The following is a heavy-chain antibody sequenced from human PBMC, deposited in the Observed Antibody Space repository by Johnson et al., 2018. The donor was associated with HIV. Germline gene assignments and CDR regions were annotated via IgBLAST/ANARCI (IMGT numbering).Heavy chain of an antibody. CDR2: IRYDGSNK. Sequence: VQLVESVGGVVQPGGSLSLSCAASGFTFSSYGMHCVRQAPGKGLEWVAFIRYDGSNKYYADSVKGRFTISRDNSKNTLYLQMNSRRAEDTTVYYCGGSYYYDSSGYYARNAFDIWGQGTMVTVSS. CDR1: GFTFSSYG. J-gene: IGHJ3*02. D-gene: IGHD3-22*01. CDR3: GGSYYYDSSGYYARNAFDI. V-gene: IGHV3-30*02.